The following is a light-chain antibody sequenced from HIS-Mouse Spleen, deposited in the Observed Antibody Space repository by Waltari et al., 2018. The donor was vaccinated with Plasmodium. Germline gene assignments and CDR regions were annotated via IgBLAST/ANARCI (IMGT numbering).Light chain of an antibody. V-gene: IGLV2-23*03. CDR2: EGS. J-gene: IGLJ3*02. Sequence: QSALTPPASVSGSPGQSITISCTGPRSDFGSYNLVSWYQPPPGKAPKLMIYEGSKRPSGVSNRFSGSKSGNTASLTISGLQAEDEADYYCCSYAGSSTFVFGGGTKLTVL. CDR3: CSYAGSSTFV. CDR1: RSDFGSYNL.